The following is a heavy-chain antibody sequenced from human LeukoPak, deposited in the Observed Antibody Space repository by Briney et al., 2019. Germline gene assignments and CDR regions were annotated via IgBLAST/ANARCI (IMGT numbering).Heavy chain of an antibody. CDR2: ISYSGST. CDR3: ARDREGATTGFDY. D-gene: IGHD1-26*01. Sequence: SETLSLTCIVSGGSINNYYWSWLRQSPGKGLEWIGFISYSGSTKHNPSLKSRVTMSLDTSKNRFSLKLSSVSAADTAVYYCARDREGATTGFDYWGQGTLVAVSS. CDR1: GGSINNYY. J-gene: IGHJ4*02. V-gene: IGHV4-59*01.